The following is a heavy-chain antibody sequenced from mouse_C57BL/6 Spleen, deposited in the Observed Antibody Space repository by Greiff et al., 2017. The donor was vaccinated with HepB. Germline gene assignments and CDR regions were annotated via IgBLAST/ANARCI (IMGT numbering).Heavy chain of an antibody. CDR1: GYSITSGYY. J-gene: IGHJ3*01. D-gene: IGHD2-12*01. Sequence: EVKLQESGPGLVKPSQSLSLTCSVTGYSITSGYYWNWIRQFPGNKLEWMGYISYDGRNNYNPSLKNRISITRDTSKNQFFLKLNSVTTEDTATDYCARDYDGFAYWGQGTLVTVSA. CDR2: ISYDGRN. CDR3: ARDYDGFAY. V-gene: IGHV3-6*01.